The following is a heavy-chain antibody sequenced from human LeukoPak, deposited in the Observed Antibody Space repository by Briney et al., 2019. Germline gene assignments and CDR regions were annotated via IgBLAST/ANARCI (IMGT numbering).Heavy chain of an antibody. J-gene: IGHJ4*02. V-gene: IGHV4-39*02. D-gene: IGHD1-26*01. CDR1: GGSISSSSYY. CDR3: AREKVGSTTFDY. Sequence: PSETLSLTCTVSGGSISSSSYYWGWIRQPPGKGLEWIGSIYYGGSTYYIPSLKSRVTISVDTSKNQFSLKLSSVTAADTAVYYCAREKVGSTTFDYWGQGALVTVSS. CDR2: IYYGGST.